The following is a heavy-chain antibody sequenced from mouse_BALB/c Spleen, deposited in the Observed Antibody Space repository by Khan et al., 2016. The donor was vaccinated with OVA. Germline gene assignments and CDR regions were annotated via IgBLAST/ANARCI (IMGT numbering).Heavy chain of an antibody. D-gene: IGHD1-1*01. V-gene: IGHV2-9*02. CDR1: GFSLTSYG. CDR3: ARPYYGSAWFAY. Sequence: QVQLKQSGPGLVAPSQSLSIICTVSGFSLTSYGVYWVRQPPGKGLEWLGVMWAGGSTNYNSALMSRLSISIDNSKSQVFLKMNSLQTDDTAMYXCARPYYGSAWFAYWSQGTLVTVSA. CDR2: MWAGGST. J-gene: IGHJ3*01.